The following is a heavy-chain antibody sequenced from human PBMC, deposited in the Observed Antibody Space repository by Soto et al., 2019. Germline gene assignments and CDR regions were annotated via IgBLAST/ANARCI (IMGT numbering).Heavy chain of an antibody. V-gene: IGHV3-53*01. Sequence: GGSLRLSCAASSFIVSSNYMSWVRQAPGKGLEWVSIIYSGGSTYYADSVKGRFTISRDNSKNTLYLQMNSLRAEDTAVYFCAREADTPMVTHRYYYYGMDVWGQGTTVTVSS. D-gene: IGHD5-18*01. CDR3: AREADTPMVTHRYYYYGMDV. CDR2: IYSGGST. J-gene: IGHJ6*02. CDR1: SFIVSSNY.